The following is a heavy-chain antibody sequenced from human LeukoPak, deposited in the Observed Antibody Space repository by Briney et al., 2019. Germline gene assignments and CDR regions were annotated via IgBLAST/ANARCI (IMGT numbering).Heavy chain of an antibody. CDR1: GFTFSSYA. CDR2: ISGSGGST. J-gene: IGHJ4*02. D-gene: IGHD5-12*01. V-gene: IGHV3-23*01. CDR3: AKERGVDIVATGPFDY. Sequence: GGSLRLSCAASGFTFSSYAMSWVRQAPGKGLEWVSAISGSGGSTYYADSVKGRFTISRDNSKNTLYLQMNSLRAEDTAVYYYAKERGVDIVATGPFDYWGQGTLVTVSS.